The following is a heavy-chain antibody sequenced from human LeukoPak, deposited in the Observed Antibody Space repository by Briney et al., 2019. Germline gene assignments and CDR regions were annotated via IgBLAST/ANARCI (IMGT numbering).Heavy chain of an antibody. J-gene: IGHJ6*02. D-gene: IGHD6-13*01. Sequence: GGSLRLSCAASGFTFDDYAMHWVRQAPGRGLEWVSRISWNSGSIGYADSVKGRFTISRDNAKNSLYLQMNSLRAEDTALYYCAKGAAAGTMGGTYYYYYYGMDVWGQGTTVTVSS. CDR3: AKGAAAGTMGGTYYYYYYGMDV. CDR2: ISWNSGSI. V-gene: IGHV3-9*01. CDR1: GFTFDDYA.